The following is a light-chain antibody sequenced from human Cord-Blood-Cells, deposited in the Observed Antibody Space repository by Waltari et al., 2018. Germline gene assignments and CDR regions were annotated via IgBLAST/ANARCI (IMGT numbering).Light chain of an antibody. V-gene: IGLV2-14*01. Sequence: QSALTQPASVSGSPGQSITLSCTGTRSDVGGYNYVSWYQQHPGKAPKLMIYDVSNRPSGVSNRFSGSKSGNTASLTISGLQAEDEADYYCSSYTSSSTLDVVFGGGTKLTVL. J-gene: IGLJ2*01. CDR1: RSDVGGYNY. CDR2: DVS. CDR3: SSYTSSSTLDVV.